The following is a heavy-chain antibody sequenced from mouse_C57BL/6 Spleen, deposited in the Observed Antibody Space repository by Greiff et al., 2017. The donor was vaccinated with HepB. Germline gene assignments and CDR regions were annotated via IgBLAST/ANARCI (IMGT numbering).Heavy chain of an antibody. CDR3: ARGGGYYYFDY. CDR1: GYAFSSYW. Sequence: LVESGAELVKPGASVKISCKASGYAFSSYWMNWVKQRPGKGLEWIGQIYPGDGDTNYNGKFKGKATLTADKSSSTAYMQLSSLTSEDSAVYFCARGGGYYYFDYWGQGTTLTVSS. CDR2: IYPGDGDT. J-gene: IGHJ2*01. D-gene: IGHD2-3*01. V-gene: IGHV1-80*01.